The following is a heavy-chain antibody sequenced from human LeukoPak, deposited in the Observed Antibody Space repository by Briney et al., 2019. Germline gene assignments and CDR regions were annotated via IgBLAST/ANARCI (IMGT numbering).Heavy chain of an antibody. Sequence: SQTLSLTCTDSGGSISSGSHYWSWIRQPAGKGLEWIGLIYTSGTTKTNPSLESRVTISLDTSKNQFSLKLGSVTAADTAVYYCARGFESWGQGTLVTVSS. J-gene: IGHJ5*01. CDR3: ARGFES. CDR2: IYTSGTT. CDR1: GGSISSGSHY. V-gene: IGHV4-61*02.